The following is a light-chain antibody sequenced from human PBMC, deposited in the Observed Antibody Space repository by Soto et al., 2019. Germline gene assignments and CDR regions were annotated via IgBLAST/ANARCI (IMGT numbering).Light chain of an antibody. CDR3: QPYDSSLSGWV. V-gene: IGLV1-40*01. J-gene: IGLJ3*02. CDR1: SSNIGAGYD. Sequence: QSVLTQPPSVSGAPGQRVTISCTESSSNIGAGYDVHWYQQLPGTAPKLLIYGNSNRPSGVPDRFSGSKSGTSASLAITGLQAEDEADYYCQPYDSSLSGWVFGGGTKQTVL. CDR2: GNS.